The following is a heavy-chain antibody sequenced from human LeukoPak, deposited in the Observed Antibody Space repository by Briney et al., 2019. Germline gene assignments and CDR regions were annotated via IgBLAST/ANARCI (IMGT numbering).Heavy chain of an antibody. CDR2: ISGSGGST. V-gene: IGHV3-23*01. J-gene: IGHJ5*02. CDR1: GFTFSSYA. D-gene: IGHD3-10*01. CDR3: ARDDTEDYWFGDKDYSP. Sequence: GGSLRLSCAASGFTFSSYAMSWVRQAPGKGLEWVSAISGSGGSTYYAGSVKGRFTISRDNAKNSLYLQMNSLRAEDTAVYYCARDDTEDYWFGDKDYSPWGQGTLVTVSS.